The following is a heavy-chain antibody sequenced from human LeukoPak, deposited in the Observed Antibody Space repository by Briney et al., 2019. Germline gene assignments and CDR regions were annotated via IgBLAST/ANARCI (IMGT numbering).Heavy chain of an antibody. V-gene: IGHV3-30*18. D-gene: IGHD5-24*01. CDR2: IAYDGSNK. CDR3: AKDRRDGYNYFDY. Sequence: GGSLRLSCAASGFTFSSYGMHWVRQAPGKGLEWVAVIAYDGSNKYYADSVKGRFTISRDNSKNTLYLQMNSLRAEDTAVYYCAKDRRDGYNYFDYWGQGTLVTVSS. J-gene: IGHJ4*02. CDR1: GFTFSSYG.